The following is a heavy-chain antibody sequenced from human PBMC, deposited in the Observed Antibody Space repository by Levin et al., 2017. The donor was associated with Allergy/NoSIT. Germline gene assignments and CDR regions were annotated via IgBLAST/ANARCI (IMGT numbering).Heavy chain of an antibody. J-gene: IGHJ4*02. Sequence: GESLKISCAASGFTFNNYAMSWVRQAPGKGLEWVSGISGSGGTTYYADSVKGRFTISRDNSKNTLYLQMNSLRAEDTALYYCAKPHSGWYVFAYWGQGTLVTVSS. CDR3: AKPHSGWYVFAY. CDR2: ISGSGGTT. V-gene: IGHV3-23*01. CDR1: GFTFNNYA. D-gene: IGHD6-19*01.